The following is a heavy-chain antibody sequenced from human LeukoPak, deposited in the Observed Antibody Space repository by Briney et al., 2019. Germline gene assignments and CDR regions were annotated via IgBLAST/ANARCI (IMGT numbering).Heavy chain of an antibody. J-gene: IGHJ6*02. V-gene: IGHV4-59*01. CDR2: IYYSGST. CDR1: GGSFSGYY. CDR3: ASATGGDYGMDV. Sequence: SETLSLTCAVYGGSFSGYYWSWIRQPPGKGLEWIGYIYYSGSTNYNPSLKSRVTISVDTSKNQFSLKLSSVTAADTAVYYCASATGGDYGMDVWGQGTTVTVSS. D-gene: IGHD2-8*02.